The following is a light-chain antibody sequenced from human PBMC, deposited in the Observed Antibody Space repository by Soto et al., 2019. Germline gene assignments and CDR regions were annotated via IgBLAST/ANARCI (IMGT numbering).Light chain of an antibody. V-gene: IGKV3-15*01. CDR3: QQYNNWPRT. Sequence: EVVMTQSPATLSVSPGERATLSCRASQSVSSNLAWYQQKPGQAPRLLIYGASTRATGIPARFSGSGSVTEFTLTISSLQSEEFAVYYCQQYNNWPRTFSQGTKV. J-gene: IGKJ1*01. CDR1: QSVSSN. CDR2: GAS.